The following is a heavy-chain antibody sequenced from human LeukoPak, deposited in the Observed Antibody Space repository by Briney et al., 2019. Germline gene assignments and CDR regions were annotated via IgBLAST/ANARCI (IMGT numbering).Heavy chain of an antibody. Sequence: GRSLRLSCAASGFTFDDYAMHWVRQAPGKGLEWVSGISWNSGSIGYADSVKGRFTISRDNAKNSLYLQMNSLRAEDTALYYCAKVVAGNFFDYWGQGTLVTVSS. V-gene: IGHV3-9*01. J-gene: IGHJ4*02. CDR1: GFTFDDYA. D-gene: IGHD6-19*01. CDR2: ISWNSGSI. CDR3: AKVVAGNFFDY.